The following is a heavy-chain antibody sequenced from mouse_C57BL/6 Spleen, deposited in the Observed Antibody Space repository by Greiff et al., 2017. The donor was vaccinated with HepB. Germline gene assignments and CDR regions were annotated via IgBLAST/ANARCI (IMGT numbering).Heavy chain of an antibody. J-gene: IGHJ3*01. CDR3: ASQLGRGFAY. CDR2: IRNKANGYTT. V-gene: IGHV7-3*01. Sequence: DVKLVESGGGLVQPGGSLSLSCAASGFTFTDYYMSWVRQPPGKALEWLGFIRNKANGYTTEYSASVKGRFTISRDNSQSILYLQMNALRAEDSATDYCASQLGRGFAYWGQGTLVTVSA. D-gene: IGHD4-1*02. CDR1: GFTFTDYY.